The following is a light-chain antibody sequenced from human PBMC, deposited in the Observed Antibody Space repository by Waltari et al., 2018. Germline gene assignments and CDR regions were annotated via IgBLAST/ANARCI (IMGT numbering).Light chain of an antibody. Sequence: EIVMTQSPASLSVSPGERATLPCWASQSVSSNLAWYQQKPGQAPRLLIYDAFTRATGIPARFSGSGSGTEFTLTISSMQSEDFAVYSCQQYNNWPITFGQGTRLDIK. CDR1: QSVSSN. V-gene: IGKV3-15*01. CDR2: DAF. CDR3: QQYNNWPIT. J-gene: IGKJ5*01.